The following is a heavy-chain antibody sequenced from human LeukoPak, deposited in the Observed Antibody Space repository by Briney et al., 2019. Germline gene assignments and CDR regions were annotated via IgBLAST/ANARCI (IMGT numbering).Heavy chain of an antibody. Sequence: QPGGSLRLSCAASGFTFSSYAMSWVRQAPGKGLEWVSAISGSGGSTYYADSVKGRFTISRDNSKNTLYLQMNSLRAEDTAVYYCAKDLLTPLPFGGVIVFDYWGQGTLVTVSS. CDR3: AKDLLTPLPFGGVIVFDY. CDR2: ISGSGGST. D-gene: IGHD3-16*02. CDR1: GFTFSSYA. J-gene: IGHJ4*02. V-gene: IGHV3-23*01.